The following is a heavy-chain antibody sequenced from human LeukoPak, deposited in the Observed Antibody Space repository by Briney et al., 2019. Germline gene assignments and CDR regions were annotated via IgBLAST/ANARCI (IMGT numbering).Heavy chain of an antibody. CDR1: GGSISSSNW. V-gene: IGHV4-4*02. Sequence: SETLSLTCAVSGGSISSSNWWSWIRQPPGKGLEWIGEIYHSGSTNYNPSLKSRVTISVDTSKNQFSLKLSSVTAADTAVYYCARVVSSSWTGNYYYYYMDVWGKGTTVTVSS. D-gene: IGHD6-13*01. J-gene: IGHJ6*03. CDR3: ARVVSSSWTGNYYYYYMDV. CDR2: IYHSGST.